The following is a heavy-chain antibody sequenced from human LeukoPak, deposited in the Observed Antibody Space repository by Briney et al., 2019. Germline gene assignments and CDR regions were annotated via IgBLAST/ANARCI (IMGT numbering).Heavy chain of an antibody. Sequence: APVKVSCKASGYTFTSYDINWVRQAAVQGLEWMGWMNPNSGNTGYAQKFQGRVTMTRNTSISTAYMELSSLRSEDTAVYYCARGPFLYYDFWSGYYTWDYYYYGMDVWGQGTTVTVSS. J-gene: IGHJ6*02. V-gene: IGHV1-8*01. CDR1: GYTFTSYD. CDR2: MNPNSGNT. CDR3: ARGPFLYYDFWSGYYTWDYYYYGMDV. D-gene: IGHD3-3*01.